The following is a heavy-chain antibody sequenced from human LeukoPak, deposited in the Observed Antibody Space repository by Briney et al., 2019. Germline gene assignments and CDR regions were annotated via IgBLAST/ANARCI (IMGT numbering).Heavy chain of an antibody. V-gene: IGHV3-30*03. CDR1: GFTFSSFG. D-gene: IGHD3-16*01. J-gene: IGHJ3*02. CDR3: ATATGRYAPFDAFDI. CDR2: ISYAGSNI. Sequence: PGRSLRLSCAASGFTFSSFGMHWVRQAPGKGLEWVAVISYAGSNIYYADSVRGRFTISRDNSNNTPYLQMDNLGAEDTAVYYCATATGRYAPFDAFDIWGQGTVVTVSP.